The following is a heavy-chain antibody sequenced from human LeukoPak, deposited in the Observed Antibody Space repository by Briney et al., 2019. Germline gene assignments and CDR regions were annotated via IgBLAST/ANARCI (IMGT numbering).Heavy chain of an antibody. CDR2: ISGSGGST. D-gene: IGHD2-8*01. J-gene: IGHJ4*02. CDR1: GFTFSSYA. CDR3: AKDRSCTNDICHGDFDY. V-gene: IGHV3-23*01. Sequence: GGSLRLSCAASGFTFSSYAVSWVRQAPGKGLEWVSSISGSGGSTYSADSVKGRFAISRDNSKNTLYLQMNSLRAEDTALYYCAKDRSCTNDICHGDFDYWGQGTLVTVSS.